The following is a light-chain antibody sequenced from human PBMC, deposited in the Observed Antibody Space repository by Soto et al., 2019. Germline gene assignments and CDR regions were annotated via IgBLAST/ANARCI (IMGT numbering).Light chain of an antibody. J-gene: IGKJ5*01. V-gene: IGKV3-11*01. CDR3: QQRSNWPIT. CDR2: DAS. CDR1: QSARTF. Sequence: EIVLTQSPATLSLSPGERFTLSCRASQSARTFLAWYQQKPGRAPRLLIYDASNRATGIPARFSGSGSRTDFTLTISSLEPEDFAVYYCQQRSNWPITFGQGTRLEIK.